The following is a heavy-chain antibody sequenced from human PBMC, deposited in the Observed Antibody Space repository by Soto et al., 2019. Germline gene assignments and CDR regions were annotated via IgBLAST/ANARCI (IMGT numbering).Heavy chain of an antibody. CDR3: ARSSGSFYYMDV. D-gene: IGHD3-10*01. CDR2: LDTAGDT. Sequence: EVQLVESGGGLVQPGGSLRLSCAASGFTFSRYKMHWVRQATGKGLEWVSALDTAGDTYYPDSVKGRFTISRENAKNFLYLQMNSLRAGDTAVYYCARSSGSFYYMDVWGKGTTVTVSS. J-gene: IGHJ6*03. CDR1: GFTFSRYK. V-gene: IGHV3-13*01.